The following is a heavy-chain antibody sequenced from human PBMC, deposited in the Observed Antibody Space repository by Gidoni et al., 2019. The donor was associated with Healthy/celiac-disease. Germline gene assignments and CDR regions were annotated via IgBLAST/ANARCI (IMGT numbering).Heavy chain of an antibody. J-gene: IGHJ3*02. CDR1: GGTFSSYA. D-gene: IGHD5-18*01. CDR2: IIPIFGTA. Sequence: QLQLLQSGAAVKKPGSSVQVSCKASGGTFSSYAISWVRQAPGQGLEWMGGIIPIFGTANYAQKFQGRVTITADESTSTAYMELSSLRSEDTAVYYCARALDTAMVAAFDIWGQGTMVTVSS. CDR3: ARALDTAMVAAFDI. V-gene: IGHV1-69*01.